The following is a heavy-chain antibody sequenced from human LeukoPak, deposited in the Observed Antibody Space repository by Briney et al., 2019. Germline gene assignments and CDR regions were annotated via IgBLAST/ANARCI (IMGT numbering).Heavy chain of an antibody. CDR3: ARPTHYLDY. Sequence: GGSMRLSCAASGFTFSTYSMNWVRQAPRKGLEWVSFISSSSTYIYYADAAKGRFSISRDNAKNSLYLQLNSLRAEDTAVYYCARPTHYLDYWGQGTLVTVSS. CDR1: GFTFSTYS. V-gene: IGHV3-21*01. CDR2: ISSSSTYI. J-gene: IGHJ4*02.